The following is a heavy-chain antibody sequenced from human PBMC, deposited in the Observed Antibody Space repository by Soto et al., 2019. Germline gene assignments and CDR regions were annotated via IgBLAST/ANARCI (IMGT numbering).Heavy chain of an antibody. CDR2: MNPKSGGA. CDR3: TRENIENSDGLYDAFDI. D-gene: IGHD5-18*01. V-gene: IGHV1-2*02. Sequence: ASVKLSWKTSGYSMSDDFADWGRHTTGQGLEWMGWMNPKSGGAYFAQKFQGRVTLTRDTSIGTAYIEVNSLTSDDTAVYFCTRENIENSDGLYDAFDIWGQRTTVTVSS. CDR1: GYSMSDDF. J-gene: IGHJ3*02.